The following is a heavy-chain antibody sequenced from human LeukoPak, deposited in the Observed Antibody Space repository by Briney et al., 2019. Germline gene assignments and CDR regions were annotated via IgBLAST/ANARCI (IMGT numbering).Heavy chain of an antibody. Sequence: GGSLRLSCAGSGFTCDDFAMHWVRQAPGRGLVWVSGISWNSGSIAYADSVKGRFTISRDNAKNSLYLQMNSLRAEDTALYYCAKQERLVYSDYWDQGTLVTVSS. CDR3: AKQERLVYSDY. J-gene: IGHJ4*02. V-gene: IGHV3-9*01. CDR1: GFTCDDFA. D-gene: IGHD6-13*01. CDR2: ISWNSGSI.